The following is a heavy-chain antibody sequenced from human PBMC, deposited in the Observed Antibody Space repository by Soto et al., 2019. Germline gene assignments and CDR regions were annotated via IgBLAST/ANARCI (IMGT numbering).Heavy chain of an antibody. Sequence: GASVKVSCKASGYTFTSYAMHWVRQAPGQRLEWMGWINAGNGNTKYSQKFQGRVTITRDTSASTAYMELSGLRSEDTAVYYCARGRGRITGTTSHSDAFDIWGQGTMVTVSS. J-gene: IGHJ3*02. CDR1: GYTFTSYA. CDR3: ARGRGRITGTTSHSDAFDI. CDR2: INAGNGNT. D-gene: IGHD1-20*01. V-gene: IGHV1-3*01.